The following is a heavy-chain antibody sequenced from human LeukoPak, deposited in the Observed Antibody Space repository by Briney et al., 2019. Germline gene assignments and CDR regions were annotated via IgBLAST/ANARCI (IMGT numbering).Heavy chain of an antibody. CDR3: ARVVSDAFDI. CDR2: LYYSGST. Sequence: PSETLSLTCTVSGGSISSGGYYWSWIRQHPGKGLEWIGYLYYSGSTYYNPSLKSRVTISVDTSKNQFSLKLSAVTAADTAVYYCARVVSDAFDIWGQGTMVTVSS. CDR1: GGSISSGGYY. V-gene: IGHV4-31*03. J-gene: IGHJ3*02. D-gene: IGHD2-8*01.